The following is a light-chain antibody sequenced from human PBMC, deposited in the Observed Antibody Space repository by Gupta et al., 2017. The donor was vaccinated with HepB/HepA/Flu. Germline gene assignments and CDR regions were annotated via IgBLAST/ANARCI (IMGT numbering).Light chain of an antibody. V-gene: IGKV4-1*01. CDR3: QQYYSYPIT. CDR2: WAS. CDR1: QSVLYSSDNKNY. Sequence: DIVMTQSPDSLAVSLGERATINCKSSQSVLYSSDNKNYLVWYQQKPGQPPKLLFYWASTRESGVPARFSGSGSGTDFTLTISSLQAEDVAVYYCQQYYSYPITFGGGTKVEIK. J-gene: IGKJ4*01.